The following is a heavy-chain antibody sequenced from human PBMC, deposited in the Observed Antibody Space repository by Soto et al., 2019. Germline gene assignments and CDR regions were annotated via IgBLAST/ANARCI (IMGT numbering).Heavy chain of an antibody. V-gene: IGHV3-23*01. CDR3: AKDYLGETDYYARGPPPTY. J-gene: IGHJ4*02. Sequence: EVQLLESGGGLVQPGGSLRLSCAASGFTFSNYAMNWVRRAPGKGLEWVSSISSSGGGTYYAESVKGRFTISRDNSKNTLYLQMSSLRADHTALDYCAKDYLGETDYYARGPPPTYWGQGTLVTVSS. CDR2: ISSSGGGT. D-gene: IGHD3-10*02. CDR1: GFTFSNYA.